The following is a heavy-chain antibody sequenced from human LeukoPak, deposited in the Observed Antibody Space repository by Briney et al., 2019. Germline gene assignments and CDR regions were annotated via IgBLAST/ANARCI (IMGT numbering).Heavy chain of an antibody. Sequence: GGSLRLSCAASGFTFDDYAMHWVRQAPGKGLEWVSGISWNGGRIGYADSVKGRFTISRDNSKNTLYLQMNSLRAEDTAVYYCARGNTYYDYVWGSYRQLETYYFDYWGQGTLVTVSS. J-gene: IGHJ4*02. CDR3: ARGNTYYDYVWGSYRQLETYYFDY. CDR2: ISWNGGRI. CDR1: GFTFDDYA. D-gene: IGHD3-16*02. V-gene: IGHV3-9*01.